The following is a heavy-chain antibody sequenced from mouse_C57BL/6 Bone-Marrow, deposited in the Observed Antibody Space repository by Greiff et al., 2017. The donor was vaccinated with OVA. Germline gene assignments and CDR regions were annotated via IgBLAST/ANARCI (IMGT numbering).Heavy chain of an antibody. J-gene: IGHJ4*01. D-gene: IGHD1-1*01. Sequence: EVKLQESGPGLVKPSQSLSLTCSVTGYSITSGYYWNWIRQLPGNQLEWMGYISYDGRNNYNPSLKNRISITSDKSKNQFFLKLNSMTTEDTATYDCASVYYYGRSTYAMDYWGQGTSVTVSS. V-gene: IGHV3-6*01. CDR2: ISYDGRN. CDR1: GYSITSGYY. CDR3: ASVYYYGRSTYAMDY.